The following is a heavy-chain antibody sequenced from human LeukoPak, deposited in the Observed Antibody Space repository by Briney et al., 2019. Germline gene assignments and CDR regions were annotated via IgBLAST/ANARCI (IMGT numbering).Heavy chain of an antibody. V-gene: IGHV3-23*01. Sequence: PGGSLRLSCAASGFTFSSYAMSWVRQAPGKGLEWVSAISGSGGSTYYADSVKGRFTISRDNSKNTLYLQMNSLRAEDTAVYYCAKVPDYDILTGLLGWFDPWGQGTLVTVSS. CDR2: ISGSGGST. J-gene: IGHJ5*02. CDR3: AKVPDYDILTGLLGWFDP. CDR1: GFTFSSYA. D-gene: IGHD3-9*01.